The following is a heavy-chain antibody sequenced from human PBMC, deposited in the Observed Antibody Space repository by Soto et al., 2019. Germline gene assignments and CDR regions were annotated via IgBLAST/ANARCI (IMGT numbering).Heavy chain of an antibody. D-gene: IGHD6-19*01. CDR1: GYTFTNYD. CDR3: ARGPEYSSAWLHFDY. Sequence: GASVKVSCKASGYTFTNYDIHWVRQATGQGLEWIGWMNPSSGETGYAQKFRGRVAMTRDTSISTVYMELSRLGSEVTAVYYCARGPEYSSAWLHFDYWGPGTLVTVSS. J-gene: IGHJ4*02. V-gene: IGHV1-8*01. CDR2: MNPSSGET.